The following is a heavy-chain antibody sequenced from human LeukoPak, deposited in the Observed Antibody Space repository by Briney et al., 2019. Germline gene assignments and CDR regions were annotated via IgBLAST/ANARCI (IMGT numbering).Heavy chain of an antibody. CDR2: ITPLFGTA. D-gene: IGHD3-22*01. Sequence: ASVKVSCKASGGTFSKYTISWVRQRPGQGLEWMGGITPLFGTANYAQKFQGRVTITADESTSTAYMELSSLRSEDTAVYYCARFYYDSSGYIVGLDYWGQGTLVTVSS. CDR3: ARFYYDSSGYIVGLDY. CDR1: GGTFSKYT. J-gene: IGHJ4*02. V-gene: IGHV1-69*13.